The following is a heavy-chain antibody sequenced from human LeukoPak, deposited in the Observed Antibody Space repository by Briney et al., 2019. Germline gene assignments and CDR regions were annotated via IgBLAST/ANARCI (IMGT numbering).Heavy chain of an antibody. Sequence: ASVKVSCKASGGTFSSYAISWVRQAPGQGLEWMGRIIPILGIANYAQKFQGRVTITADKSTSTAYMELSSLRSEDTAVYYCARDPSIGEDKFRNWFDPWGQGTLVTVSS. CDR2: IIPILGIA. CDR1: GGTFSSYA. CDR3: ARDPSIGEDKFRNWFDP. J-gene: IGHJ5*02. V-gene: IGHV1-69*04. D-gene: IGHD3-10*01.